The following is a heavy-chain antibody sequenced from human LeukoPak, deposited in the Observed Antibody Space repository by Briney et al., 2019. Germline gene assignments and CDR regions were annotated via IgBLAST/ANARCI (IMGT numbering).Heavy chain of an antibody. J-gene: IGHJ4*02. Sequence: GGSRRLSCAASGFTFSSYAMHWVRQAPGKGLEWVAVISYDGSNKYYADSVKGRFTISRDNSKNTLYLQMNSLRAEDTAVYYCASLLGVTTDFDYWGQGTLVTVSS. D-gene: IGHD4-17*01. V-gene: IGHV3-30-3*01. CDR1: GFTFSSYA. CDR2: ISYDGSNK. CDR3: ASLLGVTTDFDY.